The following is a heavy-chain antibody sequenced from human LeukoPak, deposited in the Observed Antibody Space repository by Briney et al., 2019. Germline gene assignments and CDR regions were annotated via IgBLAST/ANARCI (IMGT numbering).Heavy chain of an antibody. D-gene: IGHD2-15*01. CDR3: ARGSRVRYCSGGSCSTFDY. CDR1: GFTVSSNY. J-gene: IGHJ4*02. V-gene: IGHV3-53*05. CDR2: IYSGGST. Sequence: GGSLRLSCAASGFTVSSNYMSWVRQAPGKGLEWVSVIYSGGSTYYADSVKGRFTISRDNSKNTLYLQMNSLRAEDTAVYYCARGSRVRYCSGGSCSTFDYWGQGTLVTVSS.